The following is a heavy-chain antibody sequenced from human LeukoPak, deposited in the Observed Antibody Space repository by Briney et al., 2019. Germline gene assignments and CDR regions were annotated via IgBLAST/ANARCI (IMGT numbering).Heavy chain of an antibody. CDR2: IFHSGST. J-gene: IGHJ5*02. Sequence: SETLSLTCTVSGYSISSGYSWGWIRQPPGKGLEWIGNIFHSGSTYYNPSLKSRVTISLDTSKNQFSLKLSSVTAADTAVYYCARLISSWYVEVYHWGQGTLVTVSS. D-gene: IGHD6-13*01. V-gene: IGHV4-38-2*02. CDR3: ARLISSWYVEVYH. CDR1: GYSISSGYS.